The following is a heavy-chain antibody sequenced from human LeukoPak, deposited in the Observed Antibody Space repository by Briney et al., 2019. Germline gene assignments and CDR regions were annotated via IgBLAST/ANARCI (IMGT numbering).Heavy chain of an antibody. CDR2: INPNSGGT. J-gene: IGHJ4*02. V-gene: IGHV1-2*02. CDR3: ASSRMFGLFDY. D-gene: IGHD3-10*02. CDR1: GYTFTDYY. Sequence: GASVKVSCKTSGYTFTDYYIHWVRQAPGQGLEWMGWINPNSGGTNYAQKLQGRVTMTRDTSTSTTYMELSRLRSDDTAVYYCASSRMFGLFDYWGQGTLVTVSS.